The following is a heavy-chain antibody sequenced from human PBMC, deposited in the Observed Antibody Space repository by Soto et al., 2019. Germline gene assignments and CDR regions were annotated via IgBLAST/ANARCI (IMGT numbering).Heavy chain of an antibody. CDR2: INPNSGGT. D-gene: IGHD3-10*01. Sequence: ASVKVYCNASGYTFTGYYMHWVRQAPGQGLEWMGWINPNSGGTNYAQKFQGRVTMTRDTSISTAYMELSRLRSDDTAVYYCARGSLRLWFGESSWGVMDVWGQGTTVTVSS. J-gene: IGHJ6*02. CDR3: ARGSLRLWFGESSWGVMDV. V-gene: IGHV1-2*02. CDR1: GYTFTGYY.